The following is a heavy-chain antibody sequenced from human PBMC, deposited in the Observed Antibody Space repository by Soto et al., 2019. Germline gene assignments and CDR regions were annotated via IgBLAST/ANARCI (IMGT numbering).Heavy chain of an antibody. Sequence: GGSLRLSFPGSGFTFSSYSMSWVRQAPGKGLEWVSAISGSGGSTYYADSVKGRFTISRDNSKNTLYLQMNSLRAEDTAVYYCAKDASGYSYGVAFDYWGQGTLVTVSS. CDR3: AKDASGYSYGVAFDY. J-gene: IGHJ4*02. V-gene: IGHV3-23*01. CDR1: GFTFSSYS. CDR2: ISGSGGST. D-gene: IGHD5-18*01.